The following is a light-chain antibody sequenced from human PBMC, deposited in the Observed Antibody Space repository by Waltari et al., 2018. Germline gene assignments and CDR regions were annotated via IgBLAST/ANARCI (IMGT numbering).Light chain of an antibody. V-gene: IGKV1-17*03. CDR3: LHHIITQFT. CDR2: DAS. CDR1: QGISNY. Sequence: DLQMTQSPSAMSASVGARVTLTCRASQGISNYLAWFQLRPGKAPKRLIYDASSWQSWVPSRFSGSGSVTEFTLTISSLQPEHFATYYCLHHIITQFTFGPGTNVDIK. J-gene: IGKJ3*01.